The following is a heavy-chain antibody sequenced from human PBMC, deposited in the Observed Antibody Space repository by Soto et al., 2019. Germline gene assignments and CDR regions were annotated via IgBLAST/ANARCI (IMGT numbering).Heavy chain of an antibody. Sequence: EVQLVESGGGLVQPGGSLKLSCAASGFTFSGSTIHWVRQTSGKGLEWVGRIPSKTNTYATAYAASVKCRFTISRDDSKNTAYLQMNSLKTEDTAVYYCTRQHLDVPVASAIDYWGQGTLVTVSS. V-gene: IGHV3-73*02. CDR3: TRQHLDVPVASAIDY. D-gene: IGHD6-19*01. CDR1: GFTFSGST. CDR2: IPSKTNTYAT. J-gene: IGHJ4*02.